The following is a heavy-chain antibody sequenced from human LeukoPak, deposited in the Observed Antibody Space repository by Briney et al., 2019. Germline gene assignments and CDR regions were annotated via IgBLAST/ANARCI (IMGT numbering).Heavy chain of an antibody. D-gene: IGHD2-2*01. Sequence: GGSLRLSCAASGFTFSDYYMSWIRQAPGKGLEWVSYISSGSNKFYADSVKGRFTISRDNAKNSLYLQMNSLRAEDTALYYCVRYCSSTSCYIGSGEYFQHWGQGTLVTVSS. CDR3: VRYCSSTSCYIGSGEYFQH. J-gene: IGHJ1*01. CDR2: ISSGSNK. V-gene: IGHV3-11*01. CDR1: GFTFSDYY.